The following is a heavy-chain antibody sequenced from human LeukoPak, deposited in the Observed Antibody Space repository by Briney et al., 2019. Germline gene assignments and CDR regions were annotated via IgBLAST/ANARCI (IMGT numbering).Heavy chain of an antibody. CDR3: ARDIGGSYTAIDY. Sequence: GGSLRLSCAASGFTFSSYSMHWVRQAPGKGLEWVSFISSSSAHINYADSVKGRFTISRDNPRNSLYQQMNSLRAEDTAVYYCARDIGGSYTAIDYWGQGTLVTVSS. D-gene: IGHD1-26*01. V-gene: IGHV3-21*01. CDR2: ISSSSAHI. CDR1: GFTFSSYS. J-gene: IGHJ4*02.